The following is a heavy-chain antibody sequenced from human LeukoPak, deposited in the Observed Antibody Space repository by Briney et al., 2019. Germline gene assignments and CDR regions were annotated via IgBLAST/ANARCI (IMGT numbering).Heavy chain of an antibody. CDR2: ISTSGGST. Sequence: GALRLSCAASGFTFNEYCMGWVRQAPGKGPEWISYISTSGGSTYYSDSVRGRFTISRDNAMNSLSLQLNRLKAEDTAVYYCAREPRGNFVWGHRFDYWGQGTLVTVSS. J-gene: IGHJ4*02. CDR1: GFTFNEYC. D-gene: IGHD3-16*01. CDR3: AREPRGNFVWGHRFDY. V-gene: IGHV3-11*01.